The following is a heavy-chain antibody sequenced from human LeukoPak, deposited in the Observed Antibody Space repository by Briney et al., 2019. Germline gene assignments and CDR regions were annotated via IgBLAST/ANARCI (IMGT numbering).Heavy chain of an antibody. D-gene: IGHD2-21*02. Sequence: SETLSLTCTVSGGSISSYYWSWIRQPPGKGLEWIGEINHSGSTNYNPSLKSRVTISVDTSKNQFSLKLSSVTAADTAVYYCARGRHIVVVTATHLDYWGQGTLVTVSS. V-gene: IGHV4-34*01. J-gene: IGHJ4*02. CDR2: INHSGST. CDR3: ARGRHIVVVTATHLDY. CDR1: GGSISSYY.